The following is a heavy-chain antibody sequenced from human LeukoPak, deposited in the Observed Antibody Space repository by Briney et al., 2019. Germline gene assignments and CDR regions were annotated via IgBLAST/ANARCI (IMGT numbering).Heavy chain of an antibody. J-gene: IGHJ6*03. Sequence: SETLSLTCTVSGYSISSGHYWGWIRQPPGKGLEWIGSINYSGNTYYNPSLKSRVTMAVDTSKNQFSLKLSSVTAADTAVYYCARDGDIVVVVAAKDYYYYMDVWGKGTTVTISS. CDR2: INYSGNT. V-gene: IGHV4-38-2*02. CDR1: GYSISSGHY. D-gene: IGHD2-15*01. CDR3: ARDGDIVVVVAAKDYYYYMDV.